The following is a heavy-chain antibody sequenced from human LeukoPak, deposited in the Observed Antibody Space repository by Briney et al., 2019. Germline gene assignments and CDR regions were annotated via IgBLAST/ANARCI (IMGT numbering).Heavy chain of an antibody. CDR1: GGSFCGYY. J-gene: IGHJ4*02. CDR3: AGNIAARLDY. CDR2: IVDSGSP. D-gene: IGHD6-6*01. Sequence: SETLSLTCALYGGSFCGYYWSWIPQPPGEGLGWSGVIVDSGSPHNNPSLRRRDSISVDTSKNESSLKLSSVTAADTAVYYCAGNIAARLDYWGQGTLVSVSS. V-gene: IGHV4-34*04.